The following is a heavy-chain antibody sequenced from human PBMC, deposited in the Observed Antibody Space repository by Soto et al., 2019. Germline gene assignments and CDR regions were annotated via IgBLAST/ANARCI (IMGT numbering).Heavy chain of an antibody. Sequence: EVQLLESGGGLVQPGGSLRLSCAASGFTFSSYAMSWVRQAPGKGLEWVSAISGSGGSTYYADSVKGRFTISRDNSKNSLYLPVYSLRAEDTAVYYWAKVLPIAAGGPGWFGPWGQGTLVNVSS. CDR2: ISGSGGST. V-gene: IGHV3-23*01. D-gene: IGHD6-13*01. CDR1: GFTFSSYA. J-gene: IGHJ5*02. CDR3: AKVLPIAAGGPGWFGP.